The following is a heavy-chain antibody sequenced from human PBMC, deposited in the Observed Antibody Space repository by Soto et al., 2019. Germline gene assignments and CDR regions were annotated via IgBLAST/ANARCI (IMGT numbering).Heavy chain of an antibody. CDR1: GFTFSSYG. CDR3: AKDSYYDSSGYLDY. D-gene: IGHD3-22*01. Sequence: ESGGGVVQPGRSLRLSCAASGFTFSSYGMHWVRQAPGKGLEWVAVISYDGSNKYYADSVKGRFTISRDNSKNTLYLQMNSLRAEDTAVYYCAKDSYYDSSGYLDYWGQGTLVTVSS. V-gene: IGHV3-30*18. J-gene: IGHJ4*02. CDR2: ISYDGSNK.